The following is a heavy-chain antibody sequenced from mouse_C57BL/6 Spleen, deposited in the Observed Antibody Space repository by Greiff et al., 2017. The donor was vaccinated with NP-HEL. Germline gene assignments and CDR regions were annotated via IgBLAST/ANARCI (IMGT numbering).Heavy chain of an antibody. V-gene: IGHV1-81*01. CDR1: GYTFTSYG. D-gene: IGHD1-1*01. CDR2: IYPRSGNT. J-gene: IGHJ2*01. CDR3: ARAGDYGSSYYFDY. Sequence: QVQLQQSGAELARPGASVKLSCKASGYTFTSYGISWVKQRTGQGLEWIGEIYPRSGNTYYNEQFKGQATLTADKSSRPAYMELRSLTSEDSAVYFCARAGDYGSSYYFDYWGQGTTLTVSS.